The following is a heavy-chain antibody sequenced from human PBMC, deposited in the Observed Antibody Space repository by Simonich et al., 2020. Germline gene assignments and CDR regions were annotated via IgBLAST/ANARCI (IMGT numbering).Heavy chain of an antibody. CDR3: ARASRGTWWYYYFDY. CDR2: NSANNGKT. J-gene: IGHJ4*02. Sequence: QVQLVQSGAEVKKPGASVKVSCKASGYTFTSYGISWERQAPGQGLERMGCNSANNGKTNYAPKLQGRVTKNTDTSTSTAYMELRSLRSDDTAVYYCARASRGTWWYYYFDYWGQGTLVTVSS. D-gene: IGHD2-15*01. V-gene: IGHV1-18*01. CDR1: GYTFTSYG.